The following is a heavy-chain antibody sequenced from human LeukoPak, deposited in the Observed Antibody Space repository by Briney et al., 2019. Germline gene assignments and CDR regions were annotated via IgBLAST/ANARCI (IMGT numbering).Heavy chain of an antibody. CDR2: ISYDGSNK. V-gene: IGHV3-30*18. CDR1: GFTFSSYG. J-gene: IGHJ4*02. CDR3: VKDGSYHLDY. Sequence: PGGSLRLSCAASGFTFSSYGMHWVRQAPGKGLEWVAVISYDGSNKYYADSVKGRFTISRDNSKNTLYLQMNSLRAEDTAVYYCVKDGSYHLDYWGQGTLVTVSS.